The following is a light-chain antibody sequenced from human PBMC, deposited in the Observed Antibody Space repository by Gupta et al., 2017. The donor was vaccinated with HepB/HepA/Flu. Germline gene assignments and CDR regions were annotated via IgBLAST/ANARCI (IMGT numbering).Light chain of an antibody. Sequence: EIVLTQSPATLSLSPGERATLSCRASQSVSNYLAWYQQKPGQAPRLLIYDASNRDTGIPARFSGSGSGKDLTLTISSREQEDFAGYYCQQRSDWPPLTFGGGTKVEIK. V-gene: IGKV3-11*01. CDR3: QQRSDWPPLT. CDR1: QSVSNY. CDR2: DAS. J-gene: IGKJ4*01.